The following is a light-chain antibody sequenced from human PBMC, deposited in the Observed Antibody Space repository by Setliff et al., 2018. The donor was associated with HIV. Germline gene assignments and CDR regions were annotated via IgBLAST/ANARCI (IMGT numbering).Light chain of an antibody. Sequence: QAVVTQEPSFSVSPGGTVTLTCGLRSGSVSTGHFPSWYQQTPGQTPRMLIYRTNTRSSGVPDRFSGSILGNRAALTITGAQADDECDSSCVLYMGNGVTVFGGGTKVTVL. J-gene: IGLJ3*02. V-gene: IGLV8-61*01. CDR2: RTN. CDR1: SGSVSTGHF. CDR3: VLYMGNGVTV.